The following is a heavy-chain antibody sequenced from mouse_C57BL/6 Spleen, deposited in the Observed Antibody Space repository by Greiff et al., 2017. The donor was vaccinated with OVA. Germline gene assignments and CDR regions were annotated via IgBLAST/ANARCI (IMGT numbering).Heavy chain of an antibody. J-gene: IGHJ2*01. CDR2: IHPNSGST. V-gene: IGHV1-64*01. CDR3: ARSLKGYYDYFDY. Sequence: VQLQQPGAELVKPGASVKLSCKASGYTFTSYWMHWVKQRPGQGLEWIGMIHPNSGSTNYNEKFKSKATLTVDKSSSTAYMQLSSLISEDSAVYYCARSLKGYYDYFDYWGQGTTLTVSS. D-gene: IGHD2-3*01. CDR1: GYTFTSYW.